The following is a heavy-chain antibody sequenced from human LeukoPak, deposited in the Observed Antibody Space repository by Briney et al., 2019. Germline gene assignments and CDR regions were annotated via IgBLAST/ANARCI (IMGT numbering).Heavy chain of an antibody. Sequence: GRSLRLSCAASGLTFSSYAMHWVRQASGKGLEWVAVISYDGSNKYYADSVKGRFTISRDNSKNTLYLQMNSLRAGDTAVYYCAGAAPFGWFDPWGQGTLVTVSS. CDR1: GLTFSSYA. D-gene: IGHD3-3*01. CDR2: ISYDGSNK. CDR3: AGAAPFGWFDP. V-gene: IGHV3-30-3*01. J-gene: IGHJ5*02.